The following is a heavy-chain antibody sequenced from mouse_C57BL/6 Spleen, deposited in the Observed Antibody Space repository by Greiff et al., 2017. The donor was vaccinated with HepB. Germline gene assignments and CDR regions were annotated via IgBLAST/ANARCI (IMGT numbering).Heavy chain of an antibody. CDR3: ARESPPRPLRFAY. D-gene: IGHD2-10*02. J-gene: IGHJ3*01. V-gene: IGHV1-59*01. CDR2: IDPSDSYT. CDR1: GYTFTSYW. Sequence: QVQLQQSGAELVRPGTSVKLSCKASGYTFTSYWMHWVKQRPGQGLEWIGVIDPSDSYTNYNQKFKGKATLTVDTSSSTAYMQLSSLTSEDSAVYYCARESPPRPLRFAYWGQGTLVTVSA.